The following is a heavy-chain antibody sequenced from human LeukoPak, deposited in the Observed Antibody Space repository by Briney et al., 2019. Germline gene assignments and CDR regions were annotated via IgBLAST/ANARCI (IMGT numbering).Heavy chain of an antibody. Sequence: SVKVSCKASGYPFNSYDINWVRQATGHGLEWMGWINPNSGSTDSAQKFQGRVTMTANTSISTAYMELNNLRSEDTAVYYCARLVGCGSTNCYSPDNWFDPWGQGTLVTVSS. J-gene: IGHJ5*02. V-gene: IGHV1-8*01. CDR1: GYPFNSYD. CDR2: INPNSGST. CDR3: ARLVGCGSTNCYSPDNWFDP. D-gene: IGHD2-2*01.